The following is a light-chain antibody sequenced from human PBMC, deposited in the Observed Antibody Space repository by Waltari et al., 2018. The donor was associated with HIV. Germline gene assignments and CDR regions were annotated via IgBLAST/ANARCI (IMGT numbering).Light chain of an antibody. J-gene: IGKJ2*01. CDR3: QQSYSTPYT. Sequence: DIQMTQSPSSLSAAVGDRVTITCRASRYISSYLNWYQHKPGKAPKLLIYGVSTLHSGVPSRFSGSGSATEFTLTISSLQPEDFATYYCQQSYSTPYTFGQGTKLEIK. CDR1: RYISSY. V-gene: IGKV1-39*01. CDR2: GVS.